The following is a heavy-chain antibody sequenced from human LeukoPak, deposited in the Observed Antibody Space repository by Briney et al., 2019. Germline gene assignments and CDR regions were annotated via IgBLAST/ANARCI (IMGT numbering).Heavy chain of an antibody. J-gene: IGHJ4*02. V-gene: IGHV3-13*01. CDR1: GFTLTNYA. CDR2: LGTAGDT. CDR3: ARQSTPHGNFDY. D-gene: IGHD5-24*01. Sequence: PGGSLRLYCATSGFTLTNYAMHWVRQPAGEGLEWVSALGTAGDTFYPGSVKGRFSISRDNAKKSLFLQMNSLRVEDTAIYYCARQSTPHGNFDYWGQGTLVTVSS.